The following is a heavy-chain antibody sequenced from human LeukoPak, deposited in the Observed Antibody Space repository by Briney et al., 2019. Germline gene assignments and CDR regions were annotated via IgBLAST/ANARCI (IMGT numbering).Heavy chain of an antibody. CDR3: ARDLPHYYDSSGYYF. J-gene: IGHJ4*02. Sequence: PGGSLRLSCAASGFTFSSYAMSWVRQAPGKGLEWVSAISDSGGSTYYADSVKGRFTISRDNSKNTLYLQMNSLRAEDTAVYYCARDLPHYYDSSGYYFWGQGTLVTVSS. CDR1: GFTFSSYA. V-gene: IGHV3-23*01. CDR2: ISDSGGST. D-gene: IGHD3-22*01.